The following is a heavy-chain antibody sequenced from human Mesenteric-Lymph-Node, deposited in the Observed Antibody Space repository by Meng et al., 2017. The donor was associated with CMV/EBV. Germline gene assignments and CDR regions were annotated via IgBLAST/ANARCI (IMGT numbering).Heavy chain of an antibody. CDR1: TDSISNYC. D-gene: IGHD1-20*01. Sequence: LTCSVSTDSISNYCWSWIRQSPGKGLEWIGYICYSGSTNYASSLRGRATISEDTSKKQFSLKLKSATPADTAVYYCARGYNSNGFDSWGQGTLVTVSS. CDR3: ARGYNSNGFDS. J-gene: IGHJ4*02. V-gene: IGHV4-59*01. CDR2: ICYSGST.